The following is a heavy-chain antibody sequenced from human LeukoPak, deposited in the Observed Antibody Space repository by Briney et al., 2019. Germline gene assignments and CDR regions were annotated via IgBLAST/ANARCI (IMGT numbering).Heavy chain of an antibody. Sequence: PGRSLRLSCAASGSTFSSYGMHWVRQAPGQGLDWVAVISYDGSNKYYADSVKGRFTISRDNSKNTLYLQMNSLRAEDTAVYYCARDRGSSGWYADYWGQGTLVTVSS. D-gene: IGHD6-19*01. CDR3: ARDRGSSGWYADY. V-gene: IGHV3-33*01. J-gene: IGHJ4*02. CDR2: ISYDGSNK. CDR1: GSTFSSYG.